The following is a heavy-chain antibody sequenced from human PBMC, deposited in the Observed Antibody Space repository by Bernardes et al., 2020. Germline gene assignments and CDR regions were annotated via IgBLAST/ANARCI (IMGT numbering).Heavy chain of an antibody. CDR2: MSYTGST. Sequence: SETLSLTCTVSGGSIDSYYWGWIRQPPGKGLEWIGYMSYTGSTSYNPSLKSRVAISIDMSKNQFSLKLSSVTAADTAVYYCARYYDFWSGSRHAFDIWGQGTMVTNYS. V-gene: IGHV4-59*01. CDR3: ARYYDFWSGSRHAFDI. CDR1: GGSIDSYY. J-gene: IGHJ3*02. D-gene: IGHD3-3*01.